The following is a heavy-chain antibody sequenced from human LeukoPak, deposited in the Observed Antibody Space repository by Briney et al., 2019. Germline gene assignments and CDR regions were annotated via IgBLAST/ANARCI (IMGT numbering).Heavy chain of an antibody. V-gene: IGHV3-15*01. CDR1: GFTVSSNY. CDR2: IKSTTDGGTT. D-gene: IGHD3-10*01. CDR3: TTDGYYSSGSYPYY. J-gene: IGHJ4*02. Sequence: PGGSLRLSCAASGFTVSSNYMTWVRQAPGKGLEWVGRIKSTTDGGTTDYASPVKGRFSISRDDSKNTLYLQMNSLKTEDTAVYYCTTDGYYSSGSYPYYWGQGTLLTVSS.